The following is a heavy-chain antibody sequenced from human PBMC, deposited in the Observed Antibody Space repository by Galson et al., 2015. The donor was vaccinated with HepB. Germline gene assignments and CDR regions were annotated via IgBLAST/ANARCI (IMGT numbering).Heavy chain of an antibody. J-gene: IGHJ6*03. CDR3: AANDYGEFYYMHV. CDR1: GFTFTTSD. D-gene: IGHD4-17*01. CDR2: ISFDGSNK. Sequence: SLRLSCAASGFTFTTSDMHWVRQAPGKGLEWVAVISFDGSNKYYADSVKGRFTISRDNSKNTLYLQMNSLRGEDTAVYYCAANDYGEFYYMHVWGKGTTVTVSS. V-gene: IGHV3-30*03.